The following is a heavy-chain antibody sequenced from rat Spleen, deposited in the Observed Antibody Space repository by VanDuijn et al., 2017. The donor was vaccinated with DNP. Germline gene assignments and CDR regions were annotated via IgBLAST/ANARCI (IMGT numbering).Heavy chain of an antibody. Sequence: EVQLVESGGGLVQPGDSLKLSCAASGFTFSDYAMAWVRQSPKKGLEWVATINYDGSRTYYRDSVKGRFTISRDDAKSTLYLQMDSLRSEDTATYYCATSLTGRAWGQGVMVTVSS. CDR2: INYDGSRT. D-gene: IGHD5-1*01. V-gene: IGHV5S10*01. CDR3: ATSLTGRA. CDR1: GFTFSDYA. J-gene: IGHJ2*01.